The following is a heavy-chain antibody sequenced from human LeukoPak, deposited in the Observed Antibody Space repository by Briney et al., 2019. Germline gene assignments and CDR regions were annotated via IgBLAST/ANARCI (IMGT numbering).Heavy chain of an antibody. CDR3: ARHSGAGTGFVY. CDR1: GGSTSSYY. Sequence: NPSETLSLTCTVSGGSTSSYYWSWIRHPPGKGLEWIGYIYYRGRTNYNPSLKSRLTISIDTSKNQFSLKLSSVTAADTAVYYCARHSGAGTGFVYWGQGTLVTVSS. J-gene: IGHJ4*02. D-gene: IGHD6-19*01. V-gene: IGHV4-59*08. CDR2: IYYRGRT.